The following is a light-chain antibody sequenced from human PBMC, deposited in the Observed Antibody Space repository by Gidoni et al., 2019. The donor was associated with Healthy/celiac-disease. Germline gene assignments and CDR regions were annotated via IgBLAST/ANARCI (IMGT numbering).Light chain of an antibody. J-gene: IGKJ4*01. CDR2: AAS. V-gene: IGKV1-9*01. CDR3: QQLNSYPLT. CDR1: QGISSY. Sequence: DIQMTQSPSVLSASVGDRVTITCRASQGISSYLAWYQQNPGKAPKLLIYAASTLQSGVPSIFSGSGSGTEFTLTISSLLPEDFATYYCQQLNSYPLTFGGXTKVEIK.